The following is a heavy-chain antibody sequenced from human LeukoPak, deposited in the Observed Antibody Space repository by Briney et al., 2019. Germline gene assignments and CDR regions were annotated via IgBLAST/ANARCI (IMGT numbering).Heavy chain of an antibody. D-gene: IGHD1-26*01. V-gene: IGHV2-5*02. Sequence: ESGPTLVKPTQTLTLTCTFSGFSLTTSGVGVGWTRPPPGKALEWLALIYWDDEKRYSPSLKSRLTITKDTSKNQVVLTMTNMDPVDTAIYYCVHRLRSSCGSYLLDYWGQGTLVTVSS. CDR1: GFSLTTSGVG. J-gene: IGHJ4*02. CDR2: IYWDDEK. CDR3: VHRLRSSCGSYLLDY.